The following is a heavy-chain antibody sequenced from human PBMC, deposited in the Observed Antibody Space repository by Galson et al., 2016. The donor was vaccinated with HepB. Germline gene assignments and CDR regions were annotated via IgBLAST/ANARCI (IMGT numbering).Heavy chain of an antibody. CDR3: ARDPHSLDY. J-gene: IGHJ4*02. CDR2: IRSDGSPT. CDR1: GFSISSYS. D-gene: IGHD2-15*01. Sequence: SLRLSCAASGFSISSYSMNWVRQAPGKGLEWVSYIRSDGSPTHYADSVKGRFTISRGSAKNSLFLQINSLRDEDTAVYYCARDPHSLDYWGQGTLVTVSS. V-gene: IGHV3-48*02.